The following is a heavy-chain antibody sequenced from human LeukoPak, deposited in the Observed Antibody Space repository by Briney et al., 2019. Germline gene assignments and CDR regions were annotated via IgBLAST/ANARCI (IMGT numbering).Heavy chain of an antibody. CDR2: ISSSSSYI. Sequence: GGSLRLSCAASGFIFSSYSMNWVRQAPGKGLEWVSSISSSSSYIYYADSVKGRFTISRDNAKNSLYLQMNSLRAEDTAVYYCARDMTGVAAHYWGQGTLVTVSS. V-gene: IGHV3-21*01. D-gene: IGHD2-15*01. J-gene: IGHJ4*02. CDR1: GFIFSSYS. CDR3: ARDMTGVAAHY.